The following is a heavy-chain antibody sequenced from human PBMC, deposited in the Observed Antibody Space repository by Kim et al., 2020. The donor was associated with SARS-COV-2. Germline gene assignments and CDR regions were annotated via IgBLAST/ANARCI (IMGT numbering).Heavy chain of an antibody. CDR2: INAGNGNT. V-gene: IGHV1-3*01. Sequence: ASVKVSCKASGYTFTSYAMHWVRQAPGQRLEWMGWINAGNGNTKYSQKFQGRVTITRDTSASTAYMELSSLRSEDTAVYYCASRYYDSSGYYYFDYWGQGTLVTVSS. CDR1: GYTFTSYA. J-gene: IGHJ4*02. D-gene: IGHD3-22*01. CDR3: ASRYYDSSGYYYFDY.